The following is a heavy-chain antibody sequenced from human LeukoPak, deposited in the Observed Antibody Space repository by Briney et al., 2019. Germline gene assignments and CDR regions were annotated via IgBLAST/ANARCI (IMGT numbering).Heavy chain of an antibody. Sequence: SETLSLTCAVYGGSFSGYYWSWIRQPPGKGLEWIGEINHSGSTNYNPSLKSRVTISVDTSKNQFSLKLSSVTAADTAVYYCARSRRDGYNWQDSYFDYWGQGTLVTVSS. CDR3: ARSRRDGYNWQDSYFDY. V-gene: IGHV4-34*01. CDR1: GGSFSGYY. CDR2: INHSGST. J-gene: IGHJ4*02. D-gene: IGHD5-24*01.